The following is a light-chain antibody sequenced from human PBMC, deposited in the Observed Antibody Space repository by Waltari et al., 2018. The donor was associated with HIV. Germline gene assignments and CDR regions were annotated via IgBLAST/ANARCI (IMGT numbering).Light chain of an antibody. Sequence: QSVLTQPPAASGTPGQRVTISCSGSRSNIGSNYVYWYQQFPGTAPKLLIYRNNYRTSGVPDRISGSKSGTAAYLARSGLRSEDEADYYCVAWDDTLSALFFGGGTKLTVL. V-gene: IGLV1-47*01. CDR3: VAWDDTLSALF. J-gene: IGLJ2*01. CDR1: RSNIGSNY. CDR2: RNN.